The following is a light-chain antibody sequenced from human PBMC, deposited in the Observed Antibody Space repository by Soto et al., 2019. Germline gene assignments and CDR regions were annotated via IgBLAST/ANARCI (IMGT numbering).Light chain of an antibody. CDR2: EVS. CDR3: CSYAGSSTYV. CDR1: SSDVGSYNL. Sequence: QSALTQPASVSGSPGQSITISCTGTSSDVGSYNLVSWYQQHPGKAPKLMIYEVSKRPSGVSNRFSGSNSGNTASLTISGLQAEDEADYYCCSYAGSSTYVFGTGTQLTVL. V-gene: IGLV2-23*02. J-gene: IGLJ1*01.